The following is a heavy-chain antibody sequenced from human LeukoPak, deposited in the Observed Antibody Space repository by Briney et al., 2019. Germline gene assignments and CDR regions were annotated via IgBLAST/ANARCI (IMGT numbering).Heavy chain of an antibody. CDR2: IYSGGST. Sequence: GGSLRLSCAASGFSVTSNYMSWVRQAPGKGLEWVSAIYSGGSTYYADSVKGRFTISRDNSKNTLYLQMNSRRAEDKVVYCWARVDLGRATFYFDGWGQGTLVTVSS. D-gene: IGHD1-26*01. J-gene: IGHJ4*02. V-gene: IGHV3-53*01. CDR3: ARVDLGRATFYFDG. CDR1: GFSVTSNY.